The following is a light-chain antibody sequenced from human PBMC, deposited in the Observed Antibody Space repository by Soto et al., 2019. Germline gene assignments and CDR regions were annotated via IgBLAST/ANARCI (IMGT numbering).Light chain of an antibody. V-gene: IGLV2-14*01. Sequence: QSALTQPASVSGSPGQSITISCTGTSSDVGGYNYVSWYQQHPGKAPKLMIYDVSNRPSGVSNRFSGSKSGNTASLTISGLPAEDAADYYCSSDTSSSTYVFGTGTKLTVL. CDR1: SSDVGGYNY. CDR2: DVS. CDR3: SSDTSSSTYV. J-gene: IGLJ1*01.